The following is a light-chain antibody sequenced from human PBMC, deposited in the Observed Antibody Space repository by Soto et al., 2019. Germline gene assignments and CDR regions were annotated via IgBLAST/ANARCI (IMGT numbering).Light chain of an antibody. CDR1: SSDVGGYNY. CDR2: DVS. CDR3: SPYAGTHIV. J-gene: IGLJ1*01. V-gene: IGLV2-8*01. Sequence: QSALTQPPSASGSPGQSVAISCTGTSSDVGGYNYVSWYQQHPGKAPKLMIYDVSKRPSGVPYRFSGSKSGNTASLTVSGLEAEDEADYYCSPYAGTHIVFGTGTKLTVL.